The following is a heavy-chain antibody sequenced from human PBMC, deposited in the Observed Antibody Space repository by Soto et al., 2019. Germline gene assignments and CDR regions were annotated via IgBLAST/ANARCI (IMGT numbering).Heavy chain of an antibody. D-gene: IGHD3-16*01. J-gene: IGHJ5*02. CDR1: GGSISSGGYS. Sequence: SETLSLTCAVSGGSISSGGYSWSWIRQPPGKGLEWIGYIYHSGSTYYNPSLKSRVTISVDRSKNQFSLKLSSVTAADTAVYYCPSPRGGPAPLASWGQEPLVTVPS. V-gene: IGHV4-30-2*01. CDR2: IYHSGST. CDR3: PSPRGGPAPLAS.